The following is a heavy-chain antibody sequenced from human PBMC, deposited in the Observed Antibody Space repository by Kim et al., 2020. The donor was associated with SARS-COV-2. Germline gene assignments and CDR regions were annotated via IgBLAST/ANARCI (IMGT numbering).Heavy chain of an antibody. CDR2: ISSSGSTI. J-gene: IGHJ6*02. Sequence: GGSLRLSCAASGFTFSSYEMNWVRQAPGKGLEWVSYISSSGSTIYYADSVKGRFTISRDNAKNSLYLQMNSLRAEDTAVYYCARYSYDSSGVSLWYYYGMDVWGQGTTVTVSS. CDR3: ARYSYDSSGVSLWYYYGMDV. CDR1: GFTFSSYE. D-gene: IGHD3-22*01. V-gene: IGHV3-48*03.